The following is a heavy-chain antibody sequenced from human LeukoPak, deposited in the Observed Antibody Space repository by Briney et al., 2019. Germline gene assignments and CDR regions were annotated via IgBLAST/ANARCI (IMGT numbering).Heavy chain of an antibody. CDR3: ARDLGRYDSSGYYSGSDAFDI. D-gene: IGHD3-22*01. Sequence: SVKVSCKASGGTXSSYAISRVRQAPGQGLEWMAGIIPIFGTANYAQKFQGRVTITADESTSTAYMELSSLRSEDTAVYYCARDLGRYDSSGYYSGSDAFDIWGQGTMVTVSS. V-gene: IGHV1-69*13. J-gene: IGHJ3*02. CDR1: GGTXSSYA. CDR2: IIPIFGTA.